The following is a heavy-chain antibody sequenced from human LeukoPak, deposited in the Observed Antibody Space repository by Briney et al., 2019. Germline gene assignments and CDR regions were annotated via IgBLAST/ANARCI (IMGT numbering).Heavy chain of an antibody. CDR1: GNYW. CDR2: INSDGSWT. D-gene: IGHD1-26*01. V-gene: IGHV3-74*01. J-gene: IGHJ2*01. Sequence: GGSLRLSCAASGNYWMHWVCQAPGKGLVWVSHINSDGSWTSYADSVKGRFTISRDSSKNTLFLHMNTLRAEDTAIYYCAKDRTVGASYWYFDLWGRGTLVTVSS. CDR3: AKDRTVGASYWYFDL.